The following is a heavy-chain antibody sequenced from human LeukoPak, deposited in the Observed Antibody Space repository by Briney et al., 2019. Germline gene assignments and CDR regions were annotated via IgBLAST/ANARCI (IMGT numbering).Heavy chain of an antibody. CDR1: GGSISSGGYY. J-gene: IGHJ5*02. CDR3: ARASLSIAATDPYDP. Sequence: ETLSLTCTVSGGSISSGGYYWSWIRQPPGKGLEWVADIKQDGSEKYYVDSVKGRFTISRDNAKNSLYLQMNSLRAEDTAVYYCARASLSIAATDPYDPWGQGTLVTVSS. D-gene: IGHD2-15*01. CDR2: IKQDGSEK. V-gene: IGHV3-7*01.